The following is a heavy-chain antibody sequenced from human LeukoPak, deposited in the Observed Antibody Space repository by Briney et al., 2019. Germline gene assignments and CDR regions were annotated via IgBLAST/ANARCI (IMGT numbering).Heavy chain of an antibody. CDR1: GYSFTSYW. CDR3: ARRYNTQFFDY. Sequence: PGESLKISCQGSGYSFTSYWIGWVRQMPGKGLEWMGTIYPGDSDTRYSPSFQGQVTISADKSISTAYLQWSSLEASDTAMYFCARRYNTQFFDYWGQGTLVTVSS. J-gene: IGHJ4*02. CDR2: IYPGDSDT. D-gene: IGHD1-14*01. V-gene: IGHV5-51*01.